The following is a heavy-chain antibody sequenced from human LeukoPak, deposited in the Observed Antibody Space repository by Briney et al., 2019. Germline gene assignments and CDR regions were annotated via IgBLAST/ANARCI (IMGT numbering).Heavy chain of an antibody. J-gene: IGHJ4*02. V-gene: IGHV3-48*01. CDR1: GFTFSSYS. Sequence: GGSLRLSCAASGFTFSSYSMTWVRQAPGKGLEWVSHISAGSSSVYYADSVKGRFTISGDNSKNTLYLQMNSLRAEDTAVYYCAKHVLRYFDSPSDYWGQGTLVTVSS. CDR2: ISAGSSSV. CDR3: AKHVLRYFDSPSDY. D-gene: IGHD3-9*01.